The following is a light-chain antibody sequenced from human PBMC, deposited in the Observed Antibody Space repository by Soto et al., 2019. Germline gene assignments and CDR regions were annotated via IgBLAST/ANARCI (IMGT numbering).Light chain of an antibody. J-gene: IGKJ5*01. CDR3: QQYNNWPSIT. CDR1: QSVSSD. Sequence: EIVMTQSPATLSVSLGERATLSCRASQSVSSDLAWYQQKPGQAPRLLIYGASTRATGIPARFSGSGSGTEFTLTISSLQSEDSAVYYCQQYNNWPSITFGQGTRLEIK. V-gene: IGKV3-15*01. CDR2: GAS.